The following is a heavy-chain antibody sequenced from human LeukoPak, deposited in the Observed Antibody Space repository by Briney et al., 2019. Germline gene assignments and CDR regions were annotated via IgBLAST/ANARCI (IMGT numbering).Heavy chain of an antibody. V-gene: IGHV3-23*01. CDR3: AKAYDILTGSTDY. Sequence: GGSLRLSCAPSGFTFSSYGMSWVRQAPGKGLEWVSAISGSGGSTYYADSVKGRFTISRDNSKNTLYLQMNSLRAEDTAVYYCAKAYDILTGSTDYWGQGTLVTVSS. J-gene: IGHJ4*02. D-gene: IGHD3-9*01. CDR2: ISGSGGST. CDR1: GFTFSSYG.